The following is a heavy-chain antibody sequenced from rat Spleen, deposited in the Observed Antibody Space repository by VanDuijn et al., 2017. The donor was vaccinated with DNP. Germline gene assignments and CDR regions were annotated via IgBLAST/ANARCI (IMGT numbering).Heavy chain of an antibody. CDR1: GFSLTSYS. CDR3: ARTTRPSAMDA. Sequence: QVQLKESGPGLVQPSGTLSLTCTVSGFSLTSYSVSWFRQPPGKGPEWMGRMWYDGDIAYNSALKSRLSISRDTSKNQVFLKRNGRQTDDTGTYYCARTTRPSAMDAWGQGTSVAVSS. V-gene: IGHV2-34*01. D-gene: IGHD1-4*01. CDR2: MWYDGDI. J-gene: IGHJ4*01.